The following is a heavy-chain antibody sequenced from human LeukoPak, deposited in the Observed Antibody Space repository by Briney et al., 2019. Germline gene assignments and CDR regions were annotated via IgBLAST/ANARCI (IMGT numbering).Heavy chain of an antibody. CDR1: GYTFTGYY. CDR3: ARELPSLYSYGRYNWFDP. Sequence: ASVKVSCKASGYTFTGYYMHWVRQAPGQGLEWMGWINPNSGGTNYAQKFQGRVTMTRDTSISTAYMELRSLRSDDTAVYYCARELPSLYSYGRYNWFDPWGQGTLVTVSS. J-gene: IGHJ5*02. D-gene: IGHD5-18*01. V-gene: IGHV1-2*02. CDR2: INPNSGGT.